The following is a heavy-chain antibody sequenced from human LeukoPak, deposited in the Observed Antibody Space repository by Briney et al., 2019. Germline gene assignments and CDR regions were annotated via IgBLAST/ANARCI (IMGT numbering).Heavy chain of an antibody. J-gene: IGHJ4*02. CDR3: AKDATDSSGYYSYFDY. CDR2: ISYDGSNK. D-gene: IGHD3-22*01. V-gene: IGHV3-30-3*01. Sequence: GRSLRLSCAASGFTFSSYAMHWVRQAPGKGLEWVAVISYDGSNKYYADSVKGRFTISRDNSKNTLYLQMSSLRAEDTAMYYCAKDATDSSGYYSYFDYWGQGTLVTVSS. CDR1: GFTFSSYA.